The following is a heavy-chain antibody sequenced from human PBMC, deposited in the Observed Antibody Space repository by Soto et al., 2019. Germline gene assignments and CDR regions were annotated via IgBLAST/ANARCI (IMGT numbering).Heavy chain of an antibody. CDR3: ARQEQLTAGMDV. CDR2: IYYSGST. Sequence: SETLSLTCTVSGGSISSYYWSWIRQPPGKGLEWIGCIYYSGSTNYNPSLKSRVTISVDTSKNQFSLKLSSVTAADTAVYYCARQEQLTAGMDVWGQGTTVTSP. D-gene: IGHD6-13*01. J-gene: IGHJ6*02. CDR1: GGSISSYY. V-gene: IGHV4-59*08.